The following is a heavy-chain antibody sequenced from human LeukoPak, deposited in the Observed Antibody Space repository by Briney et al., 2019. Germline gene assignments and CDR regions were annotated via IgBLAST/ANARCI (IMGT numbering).Heavy chain of an antibody. D-gene: IGHD3-3*01. Sequence: GASVKVSCKASGYTFTSHYMHWVRQAPGQGLEWMGIINPSGGSTSYAQKFQGRVTMTRDTSTSTVYMELSSLRSEDTAVYYCAGGGGDFWSGYWFDPWGQGTLVTVSS. CDR2: INPSGGST. CDR1: GYTFTSHY. CDR3: AGGGGDFWSGYWFDP. V-gene: IGHV1-46*01. J-gene: IGHJ5*02.